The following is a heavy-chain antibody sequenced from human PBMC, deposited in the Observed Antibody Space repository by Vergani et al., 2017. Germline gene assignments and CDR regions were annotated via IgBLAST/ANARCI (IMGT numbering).Heavy chain of an antibody. D-gene: IGHD3-16*02. CDR3: AKSDKRGGAIIEYFFDH. J-gene: IGHJ4*01. CDR2: ISWNSNSE. CDR1: GFKFDEYA. V-gene: IGHV3-9*01. Sequence: EVELEEFGGGLAQPGMSLRLSCAASGFKFDEYAMHWVRQAPGKGLEWVAGISWNSNSEDYADSVEGRFTISRDNAKNSVFLQMSSLTSEDTAVYYCAKSDKRGGAIIEYFFDHWGHGSLVTVSS.